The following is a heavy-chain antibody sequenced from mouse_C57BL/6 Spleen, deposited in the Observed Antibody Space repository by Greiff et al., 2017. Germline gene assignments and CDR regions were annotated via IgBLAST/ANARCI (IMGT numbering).Heavy chain of an antibody. Sequence: EVMLVESGGGLVKPGGSLKLSCAASGFTFSSYAMSWVRQTPEKRLEWVATISAGGSYTYYPDNVKGRFTISRDNATNNLYLQMSHLKSEDTAMYYGARDSFITTVDGYFDYWGQGTTLTVSS. D-gene: IGHD1-1*01. CDR2: ISAGGSYT. CDR3: ARDSFITTVDGYFDY. CDR1: GFTFSSYA. J-gene: IGHJ2*01. V-gene: IGHV5-4*01.